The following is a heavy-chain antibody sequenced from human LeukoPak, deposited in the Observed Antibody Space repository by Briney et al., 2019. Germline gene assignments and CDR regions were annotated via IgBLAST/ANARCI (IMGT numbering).Heavy chain of an antibody. D-gene: IGHD4-17*01. CDR2: ISDDGSNK. CDR3: ARDLETFGDYGLDY. J-gene: IGHJ4*02. CDR1: GFTFSSYA. Sequence: GGSLRLSCAASGFTFSSYAMHRVRQAPGKGLEWVAIISDDGSNKFYADSVKGRFTISRDNSKNTLYLQMSSLRAEDTAVYYCARDLETFGDYGLDYWGQGTLVTVSS. V-gene: IGHV3-30-3*01.